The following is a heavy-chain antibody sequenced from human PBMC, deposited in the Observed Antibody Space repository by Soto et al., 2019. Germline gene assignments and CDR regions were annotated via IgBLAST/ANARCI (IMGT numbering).Heavy chain of an antibody. CDR1: GGSISSSNW. V-gene: IGHV4-4*01. D-gene: IGHD2-2*01. CDR3: ARDSTPYCSSTSCYYYYGMDV. CDR2: IYHSGST. J-gene: IGHJ6*02. Sequence: QVQLQESGPGLVKPSGTLSLTCAVSGGSISSSNWWSWVRQPPGKGLEWIGEIYHSGSTNYNPSLKSRVTISVDKSKNQFSLKLSSVTAADTAVYCCARDSTPYCSSTSCYYYYGMDVWGQGTTVTVSS.